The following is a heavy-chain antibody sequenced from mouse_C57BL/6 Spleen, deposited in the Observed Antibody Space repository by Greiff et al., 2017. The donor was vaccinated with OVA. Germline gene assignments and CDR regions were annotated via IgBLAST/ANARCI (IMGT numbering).Heavy chain of an antibody. D-gene: IGHD1-1*01. Sequence: VQRVESGPGLVQPSQSLSITCTVSGFSLTSYGVHWVRQSPGKGLEWLGVIWSGGSTDYNAAFISRLSISKDNSKSQVFFKMNSLQADDTAIYYCARNLAGSSSYAMDYWGQGTSVTVSS. V-gene: IGHV2-2*01. CDR3: ARNLAGSSSYAMDY. J-gene: IGHJ4*01. CDR1: GFSLTSYG. CDR2: IWSGGST.